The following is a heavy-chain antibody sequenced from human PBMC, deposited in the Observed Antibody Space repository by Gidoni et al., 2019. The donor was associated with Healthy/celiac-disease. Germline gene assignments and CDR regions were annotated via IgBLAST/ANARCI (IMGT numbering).Heavy chain of an antibody. CDR2: ISGSGGST. V-gene: IGHV3-23*01. CDR1: GFTFSSYS. D-gene: IGHD6-6*01. Sequence: EVPLLESGGGLVQPGGSLRLSCAASGFTFSSYSMSWVRQAPGKGLEWVSAISGSGGSTYYADSVKGRFTISRDNSKNTLYLQMNSLRAEDTAVYYCAKIGDALVEPYEDYWGQGTLVTVSS. CDR3: AKIGDALVEPYEDY. J-gene: IGHJ4*02.